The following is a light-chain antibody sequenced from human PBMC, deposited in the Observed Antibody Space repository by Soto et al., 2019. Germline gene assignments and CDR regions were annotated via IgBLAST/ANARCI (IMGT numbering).Light chain of an antibody. CDR3: CSYAGSYTPNV. CDR1: SSDVGGYNY. Sequence: QSALTQPRSVSGSPGQSVTISCTGTSSDVGGYNYVHWYQQHPGKAPKLMIYDVSKRPSGVPDRFSGSKSGNTASLTISGLQAEDEADYYCCSYAGSYTPNVFGTGTKLTVL. V-gene: IGLV2-11*01. CDR2: DVS. J-gene: IGLJ1*01.